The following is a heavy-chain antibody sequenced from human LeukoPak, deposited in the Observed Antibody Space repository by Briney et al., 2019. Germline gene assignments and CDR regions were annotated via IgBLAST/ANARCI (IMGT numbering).Heavy chain of an antibody. CDR3: ARSGIAAAGPNPRFDY. CDR1: GYSISSGYY. V-gene: IGHV4-38-2*02. J-gene: IGHJ4*02. Sequence: SETLSLTCTVSGYSISSGYYWGWIRQPPGKGLEWIGSIYHSGSTYYNPSLKSRVTISVDTSKNQFSLKLSSVTAADTAVYYCARSGIAAAGPNPRFDYWGQGTLVTVSS. CDR2: IYHSGST. D-gene: IGHD6-13*01.